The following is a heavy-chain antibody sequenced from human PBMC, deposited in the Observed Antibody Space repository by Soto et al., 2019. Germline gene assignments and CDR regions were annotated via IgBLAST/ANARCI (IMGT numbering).Heavy chain of an antibody. D-gene: IGHD2-21*01. V-gene: IGHV5-51*01. CDR1: GYSFTDYW. CDR3: ARGYYRSDY. J-gene: IGHJ4*02. Sequence: HGESLKISCQGSGYSFTDYWLALVRQMPGKGLEWMGIIYPGDSDTRYSPSFQGQVTISADKSITTAYLQWSSLKASDTAIYYCARGYYRSDYWGQGTLVTVSS. CDR2: IYPGDSDT.